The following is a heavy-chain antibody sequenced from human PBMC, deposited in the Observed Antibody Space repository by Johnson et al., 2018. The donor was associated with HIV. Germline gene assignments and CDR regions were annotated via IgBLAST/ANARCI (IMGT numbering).Heavy chain of an antibody. J-gene: IGHJ3*02. CDR1: GFTFDDYA. V-gene: IGHV3-9*01. CDR2: ISWNSGSI. Sequence: VLLVESGGGLVQPGRSLRLSCAASGFTFDDYAMHWVRQAPGKGLEWVSGISWNSGSIGYADSVKGRFTISRDNSKNTLYLQMNSLRAEDTAVYYCARWGRWELGDAFDIWGQGTMVTVSS. D-gene: IGHD1-26*01. CDR3: ARWGRWELGDAFDI.